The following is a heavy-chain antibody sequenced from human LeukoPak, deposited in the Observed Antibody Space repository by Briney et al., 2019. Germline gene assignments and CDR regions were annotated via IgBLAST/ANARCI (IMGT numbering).Heavy chain of an antibody. CDR1: GFTFSDYA. CDR2: ISGSGAYS. V-gene: IGHV3-23*01. J-gene: IGHJ3*02. CDR3: AKVADSSAFDI. Sequence: GGSLRLSCAVSGFTFSDYAMSWVRQAPGKGLEWVSGISGSGAYSYHADSVKGRFTISRDNSKNTLYMQMNSLRAADTAVYYCAKVADSSAFDIWGQGTMVTVSS. D-gene: IGHD3-22*01.